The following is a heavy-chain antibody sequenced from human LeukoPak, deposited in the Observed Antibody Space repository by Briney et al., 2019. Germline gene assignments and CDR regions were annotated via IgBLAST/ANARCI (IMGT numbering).Heavy chain of an antibody. Sequence: GGSLRLSCAASGFTFSDYYMSWIRQAPGKGLEWVSYVSSSGSSIFYADSVKGRFTISRDNAKNSLYLQMNSLRAEDTAVYYCARRPYSSSWYYFDYWGQGTLVTVSS. CDR3: ARRPYSSSWYYFDY. J-gene: IGHJ4*02. D-gene: IGHD6-13*01. V-gene: IGHV3-11*04. CDR1: GFTFSDYY. CDR2: VSSSGSSI.